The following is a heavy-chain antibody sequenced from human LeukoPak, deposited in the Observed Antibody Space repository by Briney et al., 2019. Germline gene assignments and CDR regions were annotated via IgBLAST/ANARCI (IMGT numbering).Heavy chain of an antibody. CDR3: ARGRYITGASH. CDR1: GVSLSSLY. Sequence: SETLSLTCTVSGVSLSSLYWSWVRQPPGKGLEWIGEINHSGSTNYNPSLKSRVTISVDTSKNQFSLKLSSVTAADTAVYYCARGRYITGASHWGQGTLVTVSS. D-gene: IGHD3-3*01. J-gene: IGHJ4*02. CDR2: INHSGST. V-gene: IGHV4-34*01.